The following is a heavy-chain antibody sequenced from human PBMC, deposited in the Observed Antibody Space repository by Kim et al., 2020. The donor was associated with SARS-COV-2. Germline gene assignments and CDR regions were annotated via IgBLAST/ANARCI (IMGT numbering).Heavy chain of an antibody. V-gene: IGHV4-34*01. CDR2: INHSGST. Sequence: SETLSLTCAVYGGSFSGYYWSWIRQPPGKGLEWIGEINHSGSTNYNLSLKSRVTITVDTFKNQFSLKLSSVTAADTAVYYCARDQVAPTTLTNNWFDPWREGTLVTLPS. CDR1: GGSFSGYY. J-gene: IGHJ5*02. D-gene: IGHD2-15*01. CDR3: ARDQVAPTTLTNNWFDP.